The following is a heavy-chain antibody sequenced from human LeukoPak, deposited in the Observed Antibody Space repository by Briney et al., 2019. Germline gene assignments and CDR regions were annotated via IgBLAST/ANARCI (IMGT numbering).Heavy chain of an antibody. CDR2: IYPGDAGT. V-gene: IGHV5-51*01. CDR1: GYSFTSYW. D-gene: IGHD6-13*01. Sequence: GESLKISCKGSGYSFTSYWIGWVRHMPGKGLEWRGIIYPGDAGTRYSLSFQGQVTISADKSISTAYLQWSSLKASDTAMYYCASHQGAAACRRYYMDVWGKGTTLSVS. J-gene: IGHJ6*03. CDR3: ASHQGAAACRRYYMDV.